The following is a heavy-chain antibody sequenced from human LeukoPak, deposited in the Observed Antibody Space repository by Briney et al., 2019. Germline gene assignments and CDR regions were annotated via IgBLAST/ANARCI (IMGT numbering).Heavy chain of an antibody. CDR3: ARWSGSSSWPLVWAFDI. V-gene: IGHV4-59*08. CDR1: GGSISSYY. J-gene: IGHJ3*02. D-gene: IGHD6-13*01. CDR2: IYYSGST. Sequence: SETLSLTCTVSGGSISSYYWSWIRQPPGEGLEWIGYIYYSGSTNYNPSLKSRVTISVDTSKNQFSLKLSSVTAADTAVYYCARWSGSSSWPLVWAFDIWGQGTMVTVSS.